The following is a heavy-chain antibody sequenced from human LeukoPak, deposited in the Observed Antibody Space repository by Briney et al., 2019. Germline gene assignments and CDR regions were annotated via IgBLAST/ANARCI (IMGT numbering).Heavy chain of an antibody. Sequence: GGSLRLSCAASGFTFSSYWMHWVRQPPGKGLVWVARISTDGSSTTYADSVKGRFTISRDNAKNTLYLQMHSLRAEDTAMYYCARGTQIFWGQGTLVTVSS. CDR3: ARGTQIF. CDR2: ISTDGSST. J-gene: IGHJ4*02. V-gene: IGHV3-74*01. CDR1: GFTFSSYW. D-gene: IGHD2/OR15-2a*01.